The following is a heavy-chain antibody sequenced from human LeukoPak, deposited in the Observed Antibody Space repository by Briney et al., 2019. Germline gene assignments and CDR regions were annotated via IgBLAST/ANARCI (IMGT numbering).Heavy chain of an antibody. CDR2: INPNSGGT. CDR1: GYTFTGYY. CDR3: ARIPIASDIVVVPAAMYYFDY. J-gene: IGHJ4*02. D-gene: IGHD2-2*01. Sequence: ASVKVSCKASGYTFTGYYMHWVRQAPGQGLERMGWINPNSGGTNYAQKFQGRVTMTRDTSISTAYMELSRLRSDDTAVYYSARIPIASDIVVVPAAMYYFDYWGQGTLVTVSS. V-gene: IGHV1-2*02.